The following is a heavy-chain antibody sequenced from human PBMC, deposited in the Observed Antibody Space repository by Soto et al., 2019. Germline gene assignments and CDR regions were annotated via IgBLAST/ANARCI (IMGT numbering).Heavy chain of an antibody. CDR3: ARSGPIAVAGISINYYYYYGMDV. V-gene: IGHV4-39*01. CDR2: IYYSGST. D-gene: IGHD6-19*01. CDR1: GGSISSSSYY. J-gene: IGHJ6*02. Sequence: SETLSLTCTVSGGSISSSSYYWGWIRQPPGKGLEWIGSIYYSGSTYYNPSLKSRVTISVDTSKNQFSLKLSSVTAADTAVYYCARSGPIAVAGISINYYYYYGMDVWGQGTTVTVSS.